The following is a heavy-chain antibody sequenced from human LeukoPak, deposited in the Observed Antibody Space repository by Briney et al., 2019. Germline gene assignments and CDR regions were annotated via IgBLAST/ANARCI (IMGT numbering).Heavy chain of an antibody. CDR2: INTDGSIT. V-gene: IGHV3-74*01. J-gene: IGHJ4*02. CDR3: ARDRGPRTGFMVREAYDY. Sequence: GGSLRLSCAASGFTFSSYGMHWVRQAPGKGLVWVSRINTDGSITNYADSVKGRFSISRDNAKNTLYLQMSSLRAEDTAVYYCARDRGPRTGFMVREAYDYWGQGTLVTVSS. D-gene: IGHD3-10*01. CDR1: GFTFSSYG.